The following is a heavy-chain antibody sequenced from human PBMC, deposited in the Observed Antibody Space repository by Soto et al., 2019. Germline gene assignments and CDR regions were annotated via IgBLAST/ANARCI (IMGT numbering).Heavy chain of an antibody. J-gene: IGHJ5*02. V-gene: IGHV1-69*02. D-gene: IGHD3-3*01. CDR1: GGTFSSYT. CDR2: IIPILGIA. Sequence: ASVKVSCKASGGTFSSYTISWVRQAPGQGLEWMGRIIPILGIANYAQKFQGRVTITADKSTSTAYMELSSLRSEDTAVYYCVGWSGYYVGWFDPWGQGTLVTVSS. CDR3: VGWSGYYVGWFDP.